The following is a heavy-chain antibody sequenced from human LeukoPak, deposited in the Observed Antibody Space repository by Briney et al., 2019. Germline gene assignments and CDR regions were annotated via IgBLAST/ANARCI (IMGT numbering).Heavy chain of an antibody. CDR2: INPSGGST. J-gene: IGHJ4*02. CDR3: ARDLGAYYDSSVSYFDY. Sequence: GASVKVSCKASGYTFTSYYMHWVRQAPRQGLEWMGIINPSGGSTSYAQKFQGRVTMTRDTSTSTVYMELSSLRSEDTAVYYCARDLGAYYDSSVSYFDYWGQGTLVTVSS. CDR1: GYTFTSYY. D-gene: IGHD3-22*01. V-gene: IGHV1-46*01.